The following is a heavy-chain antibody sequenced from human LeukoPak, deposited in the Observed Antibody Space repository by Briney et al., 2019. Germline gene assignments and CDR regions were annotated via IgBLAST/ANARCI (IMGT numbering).Heavy chain of an antibody. CDR1: GFTFSSYA. J-gene: IGHJ5*02. Sequence: GGSLRLSCAASGFTFSSYAMSWVRQAPGKGLEWVSAISGSGGSTYYADSVKGRFTISRDNSKNTLYLQMNSLRAEDTAVYCCARDRYYYDSSGYYSWFDPWGQGTLVTVSS. CDR2: ISGSGGST. V-gene: IGHV3-23*01. D-gene: IGHD3-22*01. CDR3: ARDRYYYDSSGYYSWFDP.